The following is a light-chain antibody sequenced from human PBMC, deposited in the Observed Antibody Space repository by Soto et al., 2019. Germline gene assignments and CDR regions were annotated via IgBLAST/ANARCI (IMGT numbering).Light chain of an antibody. CDR3: STWDDSLNGVV. CDR1: SFNVGGNT. CDR2: SNN. Sequence: QSVLTQPPSASGTPGQRVTISCSGSSFNVGGNTVNWYQQVTGTAPKFLINSNNQRPSGVPDRFSGSKSGTSASLAISGLQSEDEADYYCSTWDDSLNGVVFGGGTKLIVL. J-gene: IGLJ2*01. V-gene: IGLV1-44*01.